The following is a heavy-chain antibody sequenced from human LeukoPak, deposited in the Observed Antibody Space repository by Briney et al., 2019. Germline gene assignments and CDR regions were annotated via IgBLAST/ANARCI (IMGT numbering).Heavy chain of an antibody. V-gene: IGHV4-4*09. CDR2: ILSSGST. D-gene: IGHD3-22*01. Sequence: PSETLSLTCTVSGGSISNYYWNWIRQPPGKGLEWIGYILSSGSTHHNPSLTSRISLSVDTSKNQFSLKLSSVTAADTAVYYCARRIVVVVDAFDIWGQGTMVTVSS. CDR1: GGSISNYY. J-gene: IGHJ3*02. CDR3: ARRIVVVVDAFDI.